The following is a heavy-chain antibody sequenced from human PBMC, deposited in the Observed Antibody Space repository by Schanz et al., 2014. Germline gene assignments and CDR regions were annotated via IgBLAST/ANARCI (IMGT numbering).Heavy chain of an antibody. CDR3: AKDAENTAMITDYFDY. D-gene: IGHD5-18*01. CDR2: ISGSGGNT. V-gene: IGHV3-23*01. CDR1: GFAFSSYG. J-gene: IGHJ4*02. Sequence: EVQLLESGGGLVQPGGSLRLSCLASGFAFSSYGMSWVRQAPGKGLEWVSAISGSGGNTYYADAVRGRFTISRDNSKTTVYLQMNSLRAEDTAVYYCAKDAENTAMITDYFDYWGQGTLVTVSS.